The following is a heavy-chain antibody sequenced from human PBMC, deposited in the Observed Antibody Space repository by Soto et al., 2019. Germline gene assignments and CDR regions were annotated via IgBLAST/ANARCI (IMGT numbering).Heavy chain of an antibody. Sequence: PSETLSLTCTVSGGSISSGGYYWSWIRQHPGKGLEWIGYIYYGGSTYYNPSLKSRVTISVDTSKNQFSLKLSSVTAADTAVYYCARVPGYDFWSLTPYYYYGMDVWGQGTTVTVSS. J-gene: IGHJ6*02. V-gene: IGHV4-31*03. CDR1: GGSISSGGYY. D-gene: IGHD3-3*01. CDR2: IYYGGST. CDR3: ARVPGYDFWSLTPYYYYGMDV.